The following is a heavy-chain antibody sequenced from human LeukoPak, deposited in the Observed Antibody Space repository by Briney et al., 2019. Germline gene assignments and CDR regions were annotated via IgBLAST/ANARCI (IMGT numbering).Heavy chain of an antibody. D-gene: IGHD3-9*01. Sequence: ASVKVSCKASGYTFTSYPMNWVRQAPGQGLEWMGWINTNTGNPTYAQGFTGRFVFSLDTSVSTAYLQISSLRSEDTAVYYCAFGYFDWLYKYYFDYWGQGTLVTVSS. CDR2: INTNTGNP. V-gene: IGHV7-4-1*02. CDR1: GYTFTSYP. CDR3: AFGYFDWLYKYYFDY. J-gene: IGHJ4*02.